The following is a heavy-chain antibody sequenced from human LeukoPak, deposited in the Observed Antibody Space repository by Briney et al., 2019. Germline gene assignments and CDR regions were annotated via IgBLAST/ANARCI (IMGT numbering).Heavy chain of an antibody. Sequence: SVKVSCKASGGTFSSYAISWVRQAPGQGLEWMGRIIPIFGTANYAQKFQGRVTITTDESTSTAHMELSSLRSEDTAVYYCAREPKSAGYPDWGQGTLVTVSS. V-gene: IGHV1-69*05. CDR2: IIPIFGTA. CDR1: GGTFSSYA. CDR3: AREPKSAGYPD. J-gene: IGHJ4*02. D-gene: IGHD3-16*02.